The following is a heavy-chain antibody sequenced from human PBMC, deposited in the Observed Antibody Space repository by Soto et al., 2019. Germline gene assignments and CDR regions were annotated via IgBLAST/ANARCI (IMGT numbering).Heavy chain of an antibody. J-gene: IGHJ6*02. CDR3: ARDSGPPTAAGTGMDV. D-gene: IGHD6-13*01. Sequence: PVESLIISCAASGFTFSSYAMHWVRQAPGKGLEWVAVISYDGSNKYYADSVKGRFTISRDNSKNTLYLQMNSLRAEDTAVYYCARDSGPPTAAGTGMDVWGQGTTVTVSS. CDR1: GFTFSSYA. V-gene: IGHV3-30-3*01. CDR2: ISYDGSNK.